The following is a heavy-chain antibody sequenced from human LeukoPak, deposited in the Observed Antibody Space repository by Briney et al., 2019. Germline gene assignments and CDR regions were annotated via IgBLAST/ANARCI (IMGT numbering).Heavy chain of an antibody. V-gene: IGHV4-59*01. Sequence: SETLSLTCTVSGGSISSYYWSWVRQPPGKGLEWIGYINYSGSTNYNPSLKRRVTISVDTSKNQFSLKVSSVTAADTAVYYCARGESKRYSGYDYYVMDVWGQGTTVTVSS. J-gene: IGHJ6*02. CDR3: ARGESKRYSGYDYYVMDV. D-gene: IGHD5-12*01. CDR2: INYSGST. CDR1: GGSISSYY.